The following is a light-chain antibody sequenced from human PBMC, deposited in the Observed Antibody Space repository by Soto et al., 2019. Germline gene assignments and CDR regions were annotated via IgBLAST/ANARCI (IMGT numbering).Light chain of an antibody. CDR3: QQYNKWPPYT. CDR2: GAS. CDR1: QSVSSN. V-gene: IGKV3-15*01. Sequence: EIVMTQSPANLSVSPGERATLSCRASQSVSSNLAWYQQKPGQGPRLLIYGASTRATSIPARFSGSRSGTEFTLTITSLPSEDFAVYYCQQYNKWPPYTFGQGTKLEIK. J-gene: IGKJ2*01.